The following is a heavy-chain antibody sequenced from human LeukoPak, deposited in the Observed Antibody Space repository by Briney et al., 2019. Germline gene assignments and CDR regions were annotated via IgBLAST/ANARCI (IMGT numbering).Heavy chain of an antibody. D-gene: IGHD3-9*01. Sequence: GGSLRLPCAASGFTFSSYWMSWVRQAPGKGLEWVANIKQDGSEKYYVDSVKGRFTISRDNAKNSLYLQMNSLRAEDTAVYYCARGGYFDWLMHFDYWGQGTLVTVSS. CDR1: GFTFSSYW. CDR2: IKQDGSEK. J-gene: IGHJ4*02. V-gene: IGHV3-7*01. CDR3: ARGGYFDWLMHFDY.